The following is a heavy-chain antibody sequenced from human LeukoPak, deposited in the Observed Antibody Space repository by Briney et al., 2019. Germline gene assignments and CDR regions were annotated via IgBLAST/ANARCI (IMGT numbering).Heavy chain of an antibody. CDR2: ISYDGSNK. D-gene: IGHD1-26*01. Sequence: GRSLRLSCAASGFTFSSYAMHWVRQAPGKGLEWVAVISYDGSNKYYADSVKGRFTISRDNSKNTLYLQMNSLRAEDTAVYYCARDRVGATDYFDYWGQGALVTVSS. CDR3: ARDRVGATDYFDY. CDR1: GFTFSSYA. V-gene: IGHV3-30-3*01. J-gene: IGHJ4*02.